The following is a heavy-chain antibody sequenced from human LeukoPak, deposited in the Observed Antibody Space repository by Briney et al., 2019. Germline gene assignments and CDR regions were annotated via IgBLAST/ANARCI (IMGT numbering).Heavy chain of an antibody. Sequence: GGSLRLSCAASGFTFSSYAMSWVRQAPGKGLEWVSAISGSGGSTYYANSVKGRFTISRDNSKNTLYLQMGSLRAEDMAVYYCARERVQLWKDAFDIWGQGTMVTVSS. D-gene: IGHD5-18*01. V-gene: IGHV3-64*01. CDR3: ARERVQLWKDAFDI. J-gene: IGHJ3*02. CDR2: ISGSGGST. CDR1: GFTFSSYA.